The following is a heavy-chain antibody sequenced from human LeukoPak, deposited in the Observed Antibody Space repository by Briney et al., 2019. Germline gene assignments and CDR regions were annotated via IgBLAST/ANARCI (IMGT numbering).Heavy chain of an antibody. J-gene: IGHJ3*02. CDR3: ARYCSGGSCYGDGAFDI. V-gene: IGHV1-46*01. Sequence: ASVKVSCKASGYTFTSYYMHWVRQAPGQGLEWMGIINPSGGSTSYAQKFQGRVTMTRDTSTSTVYMELSSLRSEDTAVCYCARYCSGGSCYGDGAFDIWGQGTMVTVSS. CDR1: GYTFTSYY. D-gene: IGHD2-15*01. CDR2: INPSGGST.